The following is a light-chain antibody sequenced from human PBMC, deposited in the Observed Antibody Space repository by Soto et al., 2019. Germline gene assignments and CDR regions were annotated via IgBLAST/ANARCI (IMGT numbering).Light chain of an antibody. J-gene: IGKJ5*01. V-gene: IGKV1-39*01. CDR1: ESISTY. CDR3: QQRDSTPST. CDR2: RAS. Sequence: DIRMTQSPSTLSASVGDRVTITCRASESISTYLHWYQQKPGKAPNLLIFRASTLQSGVPSRFSGSGSGTDFTLTISSLQPEDAATYYCQQRDSTPSTFGQGTRLEI.